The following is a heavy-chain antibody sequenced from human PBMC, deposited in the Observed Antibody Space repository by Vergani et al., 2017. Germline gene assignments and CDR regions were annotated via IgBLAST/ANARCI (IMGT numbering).Heavy chain of an antibody. CDR1: GVSVTDYN. Sequence: QAQLQESGPGLVKPSETLSLTCHVFGVSVTDYNCNWIRQAPGKGLEWIGSLSTTGGATHASHNPSLKSRVSISVDTSKRQFSLRLTSVTAADSAIYYCAGATHSWQRADRWGQGLLVSVSS. J-gene: IGHJ5*02. CDR3: AGATHSWQRADR. V-gene: IGHV4-4*09. D-gene: IGHD6-13*01. CDR2: LSTTGGA.